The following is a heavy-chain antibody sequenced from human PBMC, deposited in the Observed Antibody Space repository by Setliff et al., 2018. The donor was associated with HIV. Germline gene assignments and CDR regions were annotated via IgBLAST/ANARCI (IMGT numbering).Heavy chain of an antibody. J-gene: IGHJ6*03. Sequence: ASVKVSCKASGYTFTSDYIHWVRQAPGQGLEWMGIIDPAGNPTSYAQKFQGRVTITADKSTSTAYMELSSLRSEDTAVYYCARAGDGYNSDYYYYYMDVWGKGTTVTVS. D-gene: IGHD5-12*01. CDR2: IDPAGNPT. CDR1: GYTFTSDY. V-gene: IGHV1-46*01. CDR3: ARAGDGYNSDYYYYYMDV.